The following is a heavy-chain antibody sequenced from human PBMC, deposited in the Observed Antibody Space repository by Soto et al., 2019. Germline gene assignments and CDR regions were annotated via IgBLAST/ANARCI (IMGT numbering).Heavy chain of an antibody. D-gene: IGHD3-9*01. CDR3: TYFDAAAGVDY. CDR2: IRSKANNYAT. CDR1: GFTFSGSA. V-gene: IGHV3-73*01. J-gene: IGHJ4*02. Sequence: PGGSLRLSCAASGFTFSGSAMHWVRQASGKGLEWVGRIRSKANNYATAYAASVKGRFTTPRDDSKNTAYLQMSSLKIEDTAVYYCTYFDAAAGVDYWGQGTLVTVSS.